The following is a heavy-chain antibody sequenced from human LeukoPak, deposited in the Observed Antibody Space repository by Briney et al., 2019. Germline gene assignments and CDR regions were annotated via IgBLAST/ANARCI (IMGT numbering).Heavy chain of an antibody. CDR1: GGSFSGYY. D-gene: IGHD6-13*01. V-gene: IGHV4-34*01. CDR2: INHSGST. CDR3: ARGRYSSSWLSHWYFDL. J-gene: IGHJ2*01. Sequence: PSETLSLTCAVYGGSFSGYYWSWIRQPPGKGLEWIGEINHSGSTNYNPSLKSRVTISVDTSKNQFSLKLSSVTAADTAVYYCARGRYSSSWLSHWYFDLWGRGTLVTVSS.